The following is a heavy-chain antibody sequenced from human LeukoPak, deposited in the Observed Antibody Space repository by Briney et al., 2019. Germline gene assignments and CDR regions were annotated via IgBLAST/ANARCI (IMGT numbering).Heavy chain of an antibody. J-gene: IGHJ4*02. D-gene: IGHD3-3*01. CDR2: IYPGDSDV. V-gene: IGHV5-51*01. Sequence: GESLKISCKGSGYSFTTYWIAWVRQMPGKGLEWMGIIYPGDSDVRYSPSFQGQVTISADKSSSTAYLQWSSLKASDTAMYYCARRPLYNTKWYFDYWGQGTLVTVSS. CDR1: GYSFTTYW. CDR3: ARRPLYNTKWYFDY.